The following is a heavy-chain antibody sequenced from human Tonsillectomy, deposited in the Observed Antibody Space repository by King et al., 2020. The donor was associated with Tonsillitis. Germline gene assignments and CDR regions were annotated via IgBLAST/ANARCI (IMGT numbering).Heavy chain of an antibody. CDR1: GYTFTRYD. J-gene: IGHJ6*02. D-gene: IGHD1-1*01. Sequence: VQLVQSGAEVRESGASVKVSCKASGYTFTRYDINWVRQAPGQGLEWMGWKSPDNGNRGYAQQFQGRVTLTRNASINTAYMELHSLGSQDTAVYYCATPGGTSAGTHSDYYGMDLWRQGTTVTV. CDR2: KSPDNGNR. CDR3: ATPGGTSAGTHSDYYGMDL. V-gene: IGHV1-8*02.